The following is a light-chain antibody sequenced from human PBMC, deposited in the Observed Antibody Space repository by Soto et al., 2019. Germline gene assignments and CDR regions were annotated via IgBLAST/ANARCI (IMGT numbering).Light chain of an antibody. CDR3: QQYNSYSQT. CDR2: KAS. J-gene: IGKJ1*01. Sequence: DIQVTQSPSTLSASGGDRVSITCPASQSISSWLAWYQHKPGKAPKLLIYKASSLESGVPSRFSGSGSGTEFTLTISSLQPDDFATYYCQQYNSYSQTFGQGTKVEIK. V-gene: IGKV1-5*03. CDR1: QSISSW.